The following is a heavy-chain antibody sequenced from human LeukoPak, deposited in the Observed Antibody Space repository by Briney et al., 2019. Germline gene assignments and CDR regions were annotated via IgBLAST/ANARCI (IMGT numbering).Heavy chain of an antibody. CDR3: ATAPIAAADWFDP. D-gene: IGHD6-13*01. CDR2: ISSSGSTI. V-gene: IGHV3-48*03. J-gene: IGHJ5*02. Sequence: AGGSLRLSCAASGLTFSSYDMNWVRQAPGKGLEWVSYISSSGSTIYYADSVKGRFTISRDNAKNSLYLQMNSLRAEDTAVYYCATAPIAAADWFDPWGQGTLVTVSS. CDR1: GLTFSSYD.